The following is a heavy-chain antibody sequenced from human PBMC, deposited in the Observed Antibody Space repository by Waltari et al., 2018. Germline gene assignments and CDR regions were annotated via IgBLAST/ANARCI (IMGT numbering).Heavy chain of an antibody. Sequence: EVQVVESGGGLVQPGGSLRRPCAAPGITFGTDNITLGRQAPGKGLEWVSYISSSSSTIYYADAVKGRFTICRDNAKNSLYLQMNSLRDEDTAVYYCARPTTVTDVNFDYWGQGTLVTVSS. D-gene: IGHD4-4*01. CDR2: ISSSSSTI. CDR3: ARPTTVTDVNFDY. J-gene: IGHJ4*02. V-gene: IGHV3-48*02. CDR1: GITFGTDN.